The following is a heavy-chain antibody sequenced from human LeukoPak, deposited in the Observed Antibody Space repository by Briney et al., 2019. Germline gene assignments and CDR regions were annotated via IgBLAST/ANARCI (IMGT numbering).Heavy chain of an antibody. J-gene: IGHJ6*03. D-gene: IGHD2-2*01. CDR1: GDSISSSSYY. CDR2: IYYSGST. CDR3: ARDVQGPCSSTSCLVSGYMDV. V-gene: IGHV4-39*07. Sequence: SSETLSLTCTVSGDSISSSSYYWGWIRLAPGKGLDWIGYIYYSGSTYYDPSLKSRVTISVDTSKNQFSLKLSSVTAADTAVYYCARDVQGPCSSTSCLVSGYMDVWGKGTTVTVSS.